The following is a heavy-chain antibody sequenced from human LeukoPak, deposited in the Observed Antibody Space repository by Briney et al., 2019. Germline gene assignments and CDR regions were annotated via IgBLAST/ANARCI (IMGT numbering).Heavy chain of an antibody. Sequence: ASVKVSCKASGYTFTGYYMHWVRQAPGQGLEWMGGIIPIFGTANYAQKFQGRVTITTDESTSTAYMELSSLRSEDTAVYYCASGSYPRFLFFDYWGQGTLSPSPQ. CDR2: IIPIFGTA. J-gene: IGHJ4*02. CDR3: ASGSYPRFLFFDY. V-gene: IGHV1-69*05. D-gene: IGHD3-10*01. CDR1: GYTFTGYY.